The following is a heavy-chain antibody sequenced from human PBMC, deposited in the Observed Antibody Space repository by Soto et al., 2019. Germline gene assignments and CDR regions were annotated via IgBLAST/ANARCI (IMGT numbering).Heavy chain of an antibody. Sequence: QVHLQESGPGLVKPSGTLSLTCAVSGASIDSTNWWSWVRQFPGQRLEWIGEIYHSGITNYNPSLKCRVTTSIYQSTNHFSLNLSTVTAADTAIYYCARENSRLGDCISGGCKPPIDYWGQGTLVTVSS. CDR3: ARENSRLGDCISGGCKPPIDY. J-gene: IGHJ4*02. V-gene: IGHV4-4*02. D-gene: IGHD2-15*01. CDR1: GASIDSTNW. CDR2: IYHSGIT.